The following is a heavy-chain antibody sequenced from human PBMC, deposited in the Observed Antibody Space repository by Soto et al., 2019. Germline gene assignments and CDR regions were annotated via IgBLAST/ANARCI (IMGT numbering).Heavy chain of an antibody. V-gene: IGHV4-39*01. J-gene: IGHJ5*02. Sequence: SETLSLTCTVSGGFISSSSYYWGWIRQPPGKGLEWIGSIYYSGSTYYNPSLKSRVTVSAAPSKNQFSLKLSSVTAADTAGYYGPRNLPLRYRNLVFKYGFDPWGQGTLVTGS. D-gene: IGHD1-26*01. CDR2: IYYSGST. CDR1: GGFISSSSYY. CDR3: PRNLPLRYRNLVFKYGFDP.